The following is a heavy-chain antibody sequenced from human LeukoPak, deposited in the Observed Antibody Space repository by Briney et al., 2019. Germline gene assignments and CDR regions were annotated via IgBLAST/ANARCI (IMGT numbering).Heavy chain of an antibody. CDR1: GFTFSSYA. J-gene: IGHJ6*03. Sequence: PGGSLRLSCAASGFTFSSYAVHWVRQAPGKGLEYVSAISSNGGSTYYANSVKGRFTISRDNSKNTLYLQMGSLRAEDMAVYYCARELQIDTAMVHPRNYYYYMDVWGKGTTVTVSS. D-gene: IGHD5-18*01. V-gene: IGHV3-64*01. CDR3: ARELQIDTAMVHPRNYYYYMDV. CDR2: ISSNGGST.